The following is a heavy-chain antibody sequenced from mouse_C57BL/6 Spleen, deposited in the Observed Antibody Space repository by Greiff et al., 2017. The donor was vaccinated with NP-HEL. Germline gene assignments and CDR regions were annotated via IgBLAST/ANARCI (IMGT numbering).Heavy chain of an antibody. Sequence: EVQLQQSGAELVRPGASVKLSCTASGFNIKDYYMHWVKQRPEQGLEWLGRIDPEDGDTEYAPKFQGKATMTADTSSNTAYLQLSSLTSEDTAVYYCTTGAYGNYADYWGQGTTLTVSS. CDR3: TTGAYGNYADY. V-gene: IGHV14-1*01. D-gene: IGHD2-1*01. CDR1: GFNIKDYY. J-gene: IGHJ2*01. CDR2: IDPEDGDT.